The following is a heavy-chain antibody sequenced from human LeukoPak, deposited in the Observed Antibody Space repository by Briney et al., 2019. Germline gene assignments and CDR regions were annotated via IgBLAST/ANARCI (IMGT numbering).Heavy chain of an antibody. CDR1: GFTFSSYS. V-gene: IGHV3-48*04. CDR2: ISSSSSTI. Sequence: GGSLRLSCAASGFTFSSYSMNWVRQAPGKGLEWVSYISSSSSTIYYADSVKGRFTISRDNAKNSLYLQMNSLRAEGTAVYYCARDAFLDAFDIWGQGTMVTVSS. J-gene: IGHJ3*02. CDR3: ARDAFLDAFDI.